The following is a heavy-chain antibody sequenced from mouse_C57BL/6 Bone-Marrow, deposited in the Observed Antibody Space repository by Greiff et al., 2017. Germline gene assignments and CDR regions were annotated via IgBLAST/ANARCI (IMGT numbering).Heavy chain of an antibody. CDR3: TRAGSSPHWYFDG. D-gene: IGHD1-1*01. CDR2: IYPGNSDT. J-gene: IGHJ1*03. V-gene: IGHV1-5*01. Sequence: VQLQQSGTVLARPGASVKMSCKTSGYTFTSYWMHWVKQRPGQGLEWIGAIYPGNSDTSYNQKFKGKAKLTAVTSASTAYMELSSLTNEDSAVYYCTRAGSSPHWYFDGWGTGTTVTVSS. CDR1: GYTFTSYW.